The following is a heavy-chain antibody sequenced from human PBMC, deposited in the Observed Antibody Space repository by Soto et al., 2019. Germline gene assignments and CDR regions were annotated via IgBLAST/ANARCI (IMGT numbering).Heavy chain of an antibody. CDR1: GFTFSDHY. Sequence: EVQLVESGGGLVQPGGSLRLSCAASGFTFSDHYMDWVRQAPGKGLEWVARIRNKANTYTPEYAASVKARFTISRDDSTISLYLQMSSLKTEDTAVYYCARAPRGNYYFDYWGQGTLVTVSS. J-gene: IGHJ4*02. V-gene: IGHV3-72*01. D-gene: IGHD1-26*01. CDR3: ARAPRGNYYFDY. CDR2: IRNKANTYTP.